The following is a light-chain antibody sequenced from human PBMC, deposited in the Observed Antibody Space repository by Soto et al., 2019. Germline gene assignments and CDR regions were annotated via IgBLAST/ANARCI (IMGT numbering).Light chain of an antibody. CDR2: GAS. CDR1: QSFSSSY. Sequence: EIVLTQSPGTLSLSPGERTTLSCRASQSFSSSYLAWYQQKPGQAPRLLIYGASSRAAGIPDRFSGSGSGTDFTITISRLEHEDFAVYYCQQYGSSPLTFGGGTKVEIK. J-gene: IGKJ4*01. CDR3: QQYGSSPLT. V-gene: IGKV3-20*01.